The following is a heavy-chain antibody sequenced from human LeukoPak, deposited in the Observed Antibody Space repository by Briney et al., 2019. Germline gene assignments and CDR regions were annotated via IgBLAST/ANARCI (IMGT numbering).Heavy chain of an antibody. V-gene: IGHV3-15*01. CDR1: GFTFSAAW. CDR2: IKNKANGGTT. Sequence: GGSLRLSCAASGFTFSAAWMSWVRQAPGMGREWVGRIKNKANGGTTDYAARVKGRFTISRDDSKTTLYLQINSLKTEDTAVYYCTADMPASSRAADYWGQGTLVTVSS. D-gene: IGHD2-15*01. CDR3: TADMPASSRAADY. J-gene: IGHJ4*02.